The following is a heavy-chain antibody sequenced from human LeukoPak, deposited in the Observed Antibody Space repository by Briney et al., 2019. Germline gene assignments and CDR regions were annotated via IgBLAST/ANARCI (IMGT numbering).Heavy chain of an antibody. Sequence: SETLSLTCTVSGGSISSSSYYWGWIRQPPGKGLEWIGSIYYSGSTYYNPSLKSRVTISVDTSKNQFSLKLSSVTAADTAVYYCARERYCSGGSCYSYFDYWGQGTLVTVSS. J-gene: IGHJ4*02. V-gene: IGHV4-39*07. D-gene: IGHD2-15*01. CDR3: ARERYCSGGSCYSYFDY. CDR2: IYYSGST. CDR1: GGSISSSSYY.